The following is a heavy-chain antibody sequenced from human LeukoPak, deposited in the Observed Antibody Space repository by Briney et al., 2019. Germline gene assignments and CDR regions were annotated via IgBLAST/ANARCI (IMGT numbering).Heavy chain of an antibody. Sequence: GGSLRLSCAVSGFTFSSYAMNWVRQAPGKGLEWVSGISSNGASTYYVDSVKGRFTISRDNSKNTLFLQMNSLRAEDTAVYYCAKRGSVGTLGHFDYWGQGTLVTVSS. D-gene: IGHD6-13*01. CDR2: ISSNGAST. J-gene: IGHJ4*02. CDR3: AKRGSVGTLGHFDY. CDR1: GFTFSSYA. V-gene: IGHV3-23*01.